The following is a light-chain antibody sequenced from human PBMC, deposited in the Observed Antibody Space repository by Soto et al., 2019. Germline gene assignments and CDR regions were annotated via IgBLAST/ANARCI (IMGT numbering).Light chain of an antibody. CDR1: QSVSNY. J-gene: IGKJ3*01. CDR3: QQRTYWSPT. V-gene: IGKV3-11*01. Sequence: EIVLTQSPATLSLSPGERASFSCRASQSVSNYLAWYQQKPGQAPRLLIYDASNRATGIPARFSASGSGTDFSLTISSLELEFFAAYSCQQRTYWSPTFGPGTKVDIK. CDR2: DAS.